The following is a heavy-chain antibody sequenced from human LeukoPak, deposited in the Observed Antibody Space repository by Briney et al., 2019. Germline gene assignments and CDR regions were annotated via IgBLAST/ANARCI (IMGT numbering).Heavy chain of an antibody. CDR3: ARVYYYDSSGYFGY. D-gene: IGHD3-22*01. V-gene: IGHV3-23*01. CDR2: ISGSGGST. CDR1: GFTFSSYA. Sequence: PGGSLRLSCAASGFTFSSYAMSSVRQAPGKGLEWVSAISGSGGSTYYADSVKGRFTISRDNSKNTLYLQMNSLRAEDTAVYYCARVYYYDSSGYFGYWGQGTLVTVSS. J-gene: IGHJ4*02.